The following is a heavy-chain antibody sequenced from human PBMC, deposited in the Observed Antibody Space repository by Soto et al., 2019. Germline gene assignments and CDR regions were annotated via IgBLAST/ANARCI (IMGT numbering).Heavy chain of an antibody. V-gene: IGHV3-23*01. CDR1: GFTFSTHA. Sequence: EVQLLESGGGLVRPGGSLRLSCAASGFTFSTHAMSWVRQAPGKGLEWVSVISGSGADTYYADAVKGRFTISRDNSKNTLYLQMNSLSVEDTALYYCAKAPYYYDNSGRPNGYFDYWGQGTLVTVSS. J-gene: IGHJ4*02. CDR3: AKAPYYYDNSGRPNGYFDY. CDR2: ISGSGADT. D-gene: IGHD3-22*01.